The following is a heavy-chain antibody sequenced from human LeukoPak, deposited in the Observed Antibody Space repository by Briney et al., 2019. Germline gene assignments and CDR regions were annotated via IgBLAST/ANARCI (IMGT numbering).Heavy chain of an antibody. D-gene: IGHD4-17*01. J-gene: IGHJ4*02. V-gene: IGHV1-46*01. Sequence: ASVKVSCKASGYTFTSYYMHWVRQAPGQGLEWMGIINPSGGSTSYAQKFQGRVTMTRDTSTSTAYMELSSLRSEDTAVYYCATLDYGDSPLDYWGQGTLVTVSS. CDR1: GYTFTSYY. CDR2: INPSGGST. CDR3: ATLDYGDSPLDY.